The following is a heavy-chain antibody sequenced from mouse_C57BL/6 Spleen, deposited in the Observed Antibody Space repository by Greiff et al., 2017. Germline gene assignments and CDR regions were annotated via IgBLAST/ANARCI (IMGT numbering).Heavy chain of an antibody. D-gene: IGHD2-1*01. Sequence: EVQRVESGGGLVQPKGSLKLSCAASGFSFNTYAMNWVRQAPGKGLEWVARIRSKSNNYATYYADSVKDRFTISRDDSESMLYLQMNNLKTEDTAMYYCVRHEDYGNYDWYFDVWGTGTTVTVSS. J-gene: IGHJ1*03. CDR2: IRSKSNNYAT. CDR1: GFSFNTYA. CDR3: VRHEDYGNYDWYFDV. V-gene: IGHV10-1*01.